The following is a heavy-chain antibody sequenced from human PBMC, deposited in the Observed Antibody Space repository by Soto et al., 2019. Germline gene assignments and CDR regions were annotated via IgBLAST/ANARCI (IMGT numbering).Heavy chain of an antibody. CDR2: IYYSGST. CDR3: ARWMTTNGFDI. D-gene: IGHD4-17*01. Sequence: SETLSLTCTVSGGSISSSSYYWGWIRQPPGKGLEWIGSIYYSGSTYYNPSLKSRVTISVDTSKNQFSLKLSPVTAADAAVYYCARWMTTNGFDIWGQGTMVTVSS. V-gene: IGHV4-39*01. J-gene: IGHJ3*02. CDR1: GGSISSSSYY.